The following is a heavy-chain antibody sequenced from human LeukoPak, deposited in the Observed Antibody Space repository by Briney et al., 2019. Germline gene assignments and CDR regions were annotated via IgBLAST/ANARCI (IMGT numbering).Heavy chain of an antibody. V-gene: IGHV4-38-2*01. CDR2: IYHSGNT. D-gene: IGHD2-2*03. CDR3: ARANGYCDSTTCRNWFDP. CDR1: HYSISSGYY. Sequence: SETLSLTCAVSHYSISSGYYWGWIRQPPGKGLEWIRSIYHSGNTYYNPSLKSRVTISVDTSKNQFSLKLGSVTAADTAVYYCARANGYCDSTTCRNWFDPWGQGTLVTVSS. J-gene: IGHJ5*02.